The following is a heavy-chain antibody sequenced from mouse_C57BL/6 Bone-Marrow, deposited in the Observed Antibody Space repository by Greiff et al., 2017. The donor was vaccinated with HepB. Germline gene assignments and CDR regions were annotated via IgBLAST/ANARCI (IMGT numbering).Heavy chain of an antibody. CDR3: VRHPSSYDAMDY. CDR1: GFSFNTYA. V-gene: IGHV10-1*01. J-gene: IGHJ4*01. D-gene: IGHD1-1*01. Sequence: EVKLVESGGGLVQPKGSLKLSCAASGFSFNTYAMNWVRQAPGKGLEWVARIRSKSNNYATYYADSVKDRFTISRDDSESMLYLQMNNLKTEDTAMYYGVRHPSSYDAMDYWGQGTSVTVSS. CDR2: IRSKSNNYAT.